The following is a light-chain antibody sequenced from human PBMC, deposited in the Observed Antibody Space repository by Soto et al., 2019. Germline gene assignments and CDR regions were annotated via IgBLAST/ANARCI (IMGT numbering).Light chain of an antibody. CDR3: AACDDSLKGLYV. CDR1: SSNIGSNT. J-gene: IGLJ1*01. Sequence: QAVLTQPPSSSGTPGQRVTISCFGSSSNIGSNTVNWYQQLPGTAPKLLIYSNNQRPSGVPDRFSGSKSGTSASLAISGLQSEDEADSYCAACDDSLKGLYVFGTGPKVTVL. CDR2: SNN. V-gene: IGLV1-44*01.